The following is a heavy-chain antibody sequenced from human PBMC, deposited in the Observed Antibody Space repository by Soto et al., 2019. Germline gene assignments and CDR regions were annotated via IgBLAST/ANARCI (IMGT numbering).Heavy chain of an antibody. J-gene: IGHJ4*02. CDR2: IYYSGST. Sequence: SETLSLTCAVYGGSFSGYYWSWIRQPPGKGLEWIGYIYYSGSTNYNPSLKSRVAISVDTSKNQFSLKLNSVTAADTAVYYCARDRVMLTFGGASEEWGIDSWGPGTLVTVSS. V-gene: IGHV4-59*12. CDR1: GGSFSGYY. CDR3: ARDRVMLTFGGASEEWGIDS. D-gene: IGHD3-16*01.